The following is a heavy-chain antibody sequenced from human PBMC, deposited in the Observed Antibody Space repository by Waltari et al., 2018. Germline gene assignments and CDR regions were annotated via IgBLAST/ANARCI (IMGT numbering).Heavy chain of an antibody. CDR1: GFTFSSYA. CDR2: ITSGGST. CDR3: AKDPNGDYIGAFDF. D-gene: IGHD4-17*01. Sequence: EVQMLESGGGLVQPGGSLRLSGEDSGFTFSSYAMIWVRQAPGKGLEWVSAITSGGSTYSADSVKGRFTISRDKNTLYLQMNSLRAEDTAVYYCAKDPNGDYIGAFDFWGQGTVVTVSS. J-gene: IGHJ3*01. V-gene: IGHV3-23*01.